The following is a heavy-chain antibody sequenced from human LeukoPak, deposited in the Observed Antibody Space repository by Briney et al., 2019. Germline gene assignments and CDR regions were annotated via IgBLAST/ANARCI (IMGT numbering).Heavy chain of an antibody. CDR1: GYSFTSYW. CDR3: ARNYDFWSGYYTGYFDY. CDR2: IYPGDSDT. J-gene: IGHJ4*02. D-gene: IGHD3-3*01. Sequence: GGSLKISCKGSGYSFTSYWIGWVRQMPGKGLEWMRIIYPGDSDTRYSPSFQGQVTISADKSISTAYLQWSSLKASDTAMYYCARNYDFWSGYYTGYFDYWGQGTLVTVSS. V-gene: IGHV5-51*01.